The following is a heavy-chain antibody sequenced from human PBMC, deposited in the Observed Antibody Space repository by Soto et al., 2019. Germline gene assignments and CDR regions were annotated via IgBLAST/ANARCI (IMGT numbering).Heavy chain of an antibody. CDR1: GFTFSNYG. Sequence: QVKLVESGGGVVQPGGSLRLSCAASGFTFSNYGMYWARQAPGKGLQWVTFIWNDGNNKYYADSVKGRFTISRDNSNNTLYVQMTSLRAEDTAVYYCARGLHSLFDYWGQGTLVTVSS. V-gene: IGHV3-33*01. CDR3: ARGLHSLFDY. D-gene: IGHD2-21*01. CDR2: IWNDGNNK. J-gene: IGHJ4*02.